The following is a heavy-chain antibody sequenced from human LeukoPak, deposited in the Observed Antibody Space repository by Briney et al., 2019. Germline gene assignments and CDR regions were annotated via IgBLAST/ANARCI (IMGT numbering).Heavy chain of an antibody. CDR2: IFYSGTT. V-gene: IGHV4-59*08. CDR1: GASISSYY. D-gene: IGHD6-6*01. J-gene: IGHJ4*02. CDR3: ATSYTTSSALGN. Sequence: SETLSLTCTVSGASISSYYWSWIRQPPGKGLEWIAYIFYSGTTNYNPSLKSRVTISVDTSKNQFSLKLSSVTAADTAVYYCATSYTTSSALGNWGQGTLVTVSS.